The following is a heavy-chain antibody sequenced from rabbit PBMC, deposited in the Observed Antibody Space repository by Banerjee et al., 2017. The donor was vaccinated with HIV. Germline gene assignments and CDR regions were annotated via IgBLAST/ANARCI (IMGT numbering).Heavy chain of an antibody. D-gene: IGHD6-1*01. CDR2: IGAGSSGST. CDR1: GFSFSSSYW. J-gene: IGHJ6*01. V-gene: IGHV1S40*01. CDR3: ARAGGTGYGYPTGFFGL. Sequence: QSLVESGGGLVKPGASLTLTCTASGFSFSSSYWGCWVRQAPGKGLEWIACIGAGSSGSTYYASWAKGRFTISKTSSTTVTLQMTSLTAADTATYFCARAGGTGYGYPTGFFGLWGPGTLVTVS.